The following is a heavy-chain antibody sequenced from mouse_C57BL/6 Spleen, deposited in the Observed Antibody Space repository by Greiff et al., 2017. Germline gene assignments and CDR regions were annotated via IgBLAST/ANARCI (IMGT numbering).Heavy chain of an antibody. D-gene: IGHD1-1*01. V-gene: IGHV1-22*01. CDR3: ASYYYGSSYYFDY. CDR1: GYTFTDYN. Sequence: EVQLQQSGPELVKPGASVKMSCKASGYTFTDYNMHWVKQSHGKSLEWIGYINPNNGGTSYNQKFKGKATLTVNKSSSTAYMELRSLTSEDSAVDYCASYYYGSSYYFDYWGQGTTLTVSS. CDR2: INPNNGGT. J-gene: IGHJ2*01.